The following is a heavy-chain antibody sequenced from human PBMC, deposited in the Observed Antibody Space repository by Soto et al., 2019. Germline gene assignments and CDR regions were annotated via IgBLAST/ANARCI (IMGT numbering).Heavy chain of an antibody. CDR1: GYRFTSYL. CDR2: IYPGDSDT. V-gene: IGHV5-51*01. D-gene: IGHD1-20*01. CDR3: GFAQYYWNQGWFGP. Sequence: PGDSLKISCKASGYRFTSYLIAWVRQTPGKGLEWMGIIYPGDSDTRYSPSFQGQVTISADKSTSTAYLQWSGLKASDTAMYYCGFAQYYWNQGWFGPWGQGTLVTVSS. J-gene: IGHJ5*02.